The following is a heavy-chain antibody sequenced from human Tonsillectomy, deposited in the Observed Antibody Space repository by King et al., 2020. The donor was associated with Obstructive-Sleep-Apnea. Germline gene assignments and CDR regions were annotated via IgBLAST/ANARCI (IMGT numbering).Heavy chain of an antibody. CDR2: IYTSGST. Sequence: VQLQESGPGLVEPSETLSLTCTVSGASVNNFYWSWIRQPAGEGLEWIGRIYTSGSTDYNPSLKSRVTMSVDTSKNQFSLKLTSVTAAETAVYYCARVGETIYYYYGMDVWGQGTTVTVSS. CDR1: GASVNNFY. CDR3: ARVGETIYYYYGMDV. D-gene: IGHD1-7*01. V-gene: IGHV4-4*07. J-gene: IGHJ6*02.